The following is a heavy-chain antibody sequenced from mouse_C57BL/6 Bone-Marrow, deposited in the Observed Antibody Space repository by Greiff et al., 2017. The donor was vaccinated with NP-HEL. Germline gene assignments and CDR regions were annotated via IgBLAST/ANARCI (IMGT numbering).Heavy chain of an antibody. CDR2: INPSSGYT. J-gene: IGHJ1*03. Sequence: QVQLKQSGAELAKPGASVKLSCKASGYTFTSYWMHWVKQRPGQGLEWIGYINPSSGYTKYNQKFKDKATLTADKSSSTAYMQLSSLTYEDSAVYYCARWSSGYVRYFDVWGTGTTVTVSS. V-gene: IGHV1-7*01. CDR3: ARWSSGYVRYFDV. CDR1: GYTFTSYW. D-gene: IGHD3-2*02.